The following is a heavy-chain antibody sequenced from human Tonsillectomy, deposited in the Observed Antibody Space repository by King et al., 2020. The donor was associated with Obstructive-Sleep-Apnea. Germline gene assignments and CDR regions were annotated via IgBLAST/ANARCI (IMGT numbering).Heavy chain of an antibody. V-gene: IGHV3-23*04. CDR2: ISGSGGST. J-gene: IGHJ4*02. D-gene: IGHD3-10*01. CDR3: AKEGGYYGSGSYNIDY. Sequence: VQLVESGGGLVQPGGSLRLSCAASGFTFSSYAMSWVRQAPGKGLEWVSGISGSGGSTYYADSVKGRFSISRDNSKNTLSLLMNSLRAEDTAVYYCAKEGGYYGSGSYNIDYWGQGTLVTVSS. CDR1: GFTFSSYA.